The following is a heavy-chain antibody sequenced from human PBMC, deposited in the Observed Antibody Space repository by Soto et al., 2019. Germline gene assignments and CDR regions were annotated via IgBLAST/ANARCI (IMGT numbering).Heavy chain of an antibody. CDR2: ISPYSGHT. CDR3: ARDRCTTAKCYTHHLDV. D-gene: IGHD2-8*01. Sequence: QGQLVQSGGEVTKPGASVKVSCNSSGYTFSSYGISWVRQAPGKGLEWMGWISPYSGHTKEAPKVKGRITLTTETSTGTAYMELRSLASDDTAVYYCARDRCTTAKCYTHHLDVWGQGTTVIVSS. CDR1: GYTFSSYG. J-gene: IGHJ6*02. V-gene: IGHV1-18*04.